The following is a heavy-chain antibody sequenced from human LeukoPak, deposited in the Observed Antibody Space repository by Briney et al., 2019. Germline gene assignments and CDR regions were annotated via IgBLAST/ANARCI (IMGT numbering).Heavy chain of an antibody. V-gene: IGHV1-2*02. CDR3: ARVGYCTNGVCYKGDY. J-gene: IGHJ4*02. CDR1: GYTFTGYY. Sequence: ASVKVSCKASGYTFTGYYMHWVRQAPRQGLEWMGWINPNSGGTNYAQKFQGRVTMTRDTSISTAYMELSRLRSDDTAVYYCARVGYCTNGVCYKGDYWGQGTLVTVSS. CDR2: INPNSGGT. D-gene: IGHD2-8*01.